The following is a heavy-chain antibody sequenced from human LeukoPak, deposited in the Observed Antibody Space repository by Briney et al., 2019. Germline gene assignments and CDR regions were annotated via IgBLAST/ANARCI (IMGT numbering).Heavy chain of an antibody. CDR3: ARTGPRYSSSSGWFDP. J-gene: IGHJ5*02. CDR1: GFTFSSYW. Sequence: GSLRLSCAASGFTFSSYWMSWVRQAPGKGLEWIGEINHSGSTNYNPSLKSRVTISVDTSKNQFSLKLSSVTAADTAVYYCARTGPRYSSSSGWFDPWGQGTLVTVSS. CDR2: INHSGST. D-gene: IGHD6-6*01. V-gene: IGHV4-34*01.